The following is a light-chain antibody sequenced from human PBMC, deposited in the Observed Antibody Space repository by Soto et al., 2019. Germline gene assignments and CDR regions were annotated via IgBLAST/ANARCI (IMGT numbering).Light chain of an antibody. J-gene: IGKJ1*01. CDR2: AAS. Sequence: EIQMTQSPSSLSASVGDRVTITCRASQTISSYLNWYQQKPGKAPELLIYAASSLHSGVPSRFSGSGSGTDFTLTISSLQPEDFATYYCQQSFSTPRTFGQGTKVDI. V-gene: IGKV1-39*01. CDR1: QTISSY. CDR3: QQSFSTPRT.